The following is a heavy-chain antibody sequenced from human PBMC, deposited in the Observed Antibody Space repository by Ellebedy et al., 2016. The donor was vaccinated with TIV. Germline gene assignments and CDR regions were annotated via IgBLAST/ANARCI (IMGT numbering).Heavy chain of an antibody. V-gene: IGHV4-39*01. CDR1: GGSISSSSYY. J-gene: IGHJ3*02. Sequence: MPSETLSLTCTVSGGSISSSSYYWGWIRQPPGKGLEWIGSIYYSGSTYYNPSLKSRVTISVDTSKNQFSLKLSSVTAADTAVYYCARHSSLGHIWGQGTMVTVSS. D-gene: IGHD6-6*01. CDR3: ARHSSLGHI. CDR2: IYYSGST.